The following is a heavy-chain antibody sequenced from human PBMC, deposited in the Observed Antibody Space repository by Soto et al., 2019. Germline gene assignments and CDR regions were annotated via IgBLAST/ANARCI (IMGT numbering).Heavy chain of an antibody. J-gene: IGHJ3*02. CDR2: INAGNGNT. Sequence: ASVKVSCKASGYTFTSYAMHWVRQAPGQRLEWMGWINAGNGNTKYSQKFQGRVTITRDTSASTAYMDLSSLRSEDTAVYYCARVNGGRDDAFDIWGQGTMVTVSS. V-gene: IGHV1-3*01. CDR1: GYTFTSYA. D-gene: IGHD1-1*01. CDR3: ARVNGGRDDAFDI.